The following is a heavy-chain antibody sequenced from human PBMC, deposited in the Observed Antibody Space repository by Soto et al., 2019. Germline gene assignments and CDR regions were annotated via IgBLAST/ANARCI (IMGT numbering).Heavy chain of an antibody. CDR1: GYTFTSYD. J-gene: IGHJ6*02. D-gene: IGHD1-26*01. V-gene: IGHV1-8*01. Sequence: QVQLVQSGAEVKKPGASVKVSCKASGYTFTSYDINWVRQATRQGLEWMGWMNPNSGNTGYAQKFQGRVTMTRNTSISTAYMELSSLRSEDTAVYYCARDLYSGAAEGYYYYYGMDVWGQGTTVTVSS. CDR2: MNPNSGNT. CDR3: ARDLYSGAAEGYYYYYGMDV.